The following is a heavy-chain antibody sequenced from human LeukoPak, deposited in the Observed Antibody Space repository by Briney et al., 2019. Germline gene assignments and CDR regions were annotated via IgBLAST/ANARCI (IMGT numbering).Heavy chain of an antibody. D-gene: IGHD1-26*01. CDR2: INPTGGST. J-gene: IGHJ4*02. Sequence: ASVKVSCKASGYTFTSYYMHWVRQAPGQGLEWMGLINPTGGSTGYAQKFQGRVTMTTDTSTSTAYMELRSLRSDDTAVYYCARVAPLWELRHFDYWGQGTLVTVSS. V-gene: IGHV1-46*01. CDR3: ARVAPLWELRHFDY. CDR1: GYTFTSYY.